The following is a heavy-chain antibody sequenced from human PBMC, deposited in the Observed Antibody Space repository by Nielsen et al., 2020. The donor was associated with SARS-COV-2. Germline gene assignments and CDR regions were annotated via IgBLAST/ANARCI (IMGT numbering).Heavy chain of an antibody. CDR3: ARDRSVRYFDY. Sequence: RGSLRLSCAASGFTFRNYGMHWVRQAPGKGLEWVAVIWYDGTNTYYTDSVKGRFTISRDTSKNTLFLQMNSLRAEDTAVYYCARDRSVRYFDYWGQGIQVTVSS. J-gene: IGHJ4*02. CDR2: IWYDGTNT. CDR1: GFTFRNYG. D-gene: IGHD3-9*01. V-gene: IGHV3-33*08.